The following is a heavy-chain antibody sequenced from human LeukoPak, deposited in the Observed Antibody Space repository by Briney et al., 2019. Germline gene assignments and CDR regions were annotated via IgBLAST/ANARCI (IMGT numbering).Heavy chain of an antibody. V-gene: IGHV1-18*01. CDR2: ISAYNGNT. Sequence: GASVKVSCKASGYTFTSYGISWVRQAPGQGLEWMGWISAYNGNTNYAQKLQGRVTMTTDTSTSTAYMELRSLRSDDTAVYHCARIGHNWNDWGAYYYYYGMDVWGQGTTVTVSS. J-gene: IGHJ6*02. D-gene: IGHD1-1*01. CDR3: ARIGHNWNDWGAYYYYYGMDV. CDR1: GYTFTSYG.